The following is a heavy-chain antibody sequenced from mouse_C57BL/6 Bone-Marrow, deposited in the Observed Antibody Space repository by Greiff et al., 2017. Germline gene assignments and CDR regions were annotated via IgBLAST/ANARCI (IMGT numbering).Heavy chain of an antibody. Sequence: VQLQQSGAELVKPGASVTLSCKASGYTFTSYWMHWVKQRPGQGLEWIGYINPSSGYTKYNQKFKDKATLTADKSSSTAYMELSILTYEDSAVDYCSRGGYYGSSYTTWFAYWGQGTLVTVSA. CDR1: GYTFTSYW. CDR3: SRGGYYGSSYTTWFAY. D-gene: IGHD1-1*01. CDR2: INPSSGYT. V-gene: IGHV1-7*01. J-gene: IGHJ3*01.